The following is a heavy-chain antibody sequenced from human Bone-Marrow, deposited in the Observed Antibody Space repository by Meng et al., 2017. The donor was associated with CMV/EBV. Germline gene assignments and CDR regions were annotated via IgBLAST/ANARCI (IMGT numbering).Heavy chain of an antibody. D-gene: IGHD1-20*01. Sequence: GESLKISCTASGFTFGDYAMNWVRQAPGKGLEWVGFIRSKAYGGTTEYAASVKGRFTISRDDSKSIAYLQMNSLRTEDTAVYYCTRAGNWNYFQHWGKGTLVTVSS. CDR3: TRAGNWNYFQH. CDR1: GFTFGDYA. V-gene: IGHV3-49*04. CDR2: IRSKAYGGTT. J-gene: IGHJ1*01.